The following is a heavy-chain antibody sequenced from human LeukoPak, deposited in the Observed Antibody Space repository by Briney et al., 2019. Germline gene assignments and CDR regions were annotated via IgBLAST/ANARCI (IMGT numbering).Heavy chain of an antibody. D-gene: IGHD3-3*01. CDR3: ARGQTVLRFLEWLRSDWFDP. CDR1: GYTFTSYY. Sequence: ASVKVSCKASGYTFTSYYMHWVRQAPGQGLEWMALINPSGGSTSYAQKFQGRVTMTRCMSTSTAYMELSRLRSDDTAVYYCARGQTVLRFLEWLRSDWFDPWGQGTLVTVSS. J-gene: IGHJ5*02. CDR2: INPSGGST. V-gene: IGHV1-46*01.